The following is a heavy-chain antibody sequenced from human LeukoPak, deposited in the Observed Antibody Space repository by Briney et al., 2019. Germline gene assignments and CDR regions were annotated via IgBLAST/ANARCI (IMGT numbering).Heavy chain of an antibody. V-gene: IGHV3-23*01. CDR1: GFTFSSYA. CDR3: AKHQYYDTSGFPTSLDS. CDR2: ISGSGGRA. J-gene: IGHJ4*02. Sequence: GGSLRLSCAVSGFTFSSYAMSWVRQAPGRGLGWASVISGSGGRATYADSVKGRFTISRDNSKNTLYLQMNSLRAEDTAVYYCAKHQYYDTSGFPTSLDSWGQGTLVTVSS. D-gene: IGHD3-22*01.